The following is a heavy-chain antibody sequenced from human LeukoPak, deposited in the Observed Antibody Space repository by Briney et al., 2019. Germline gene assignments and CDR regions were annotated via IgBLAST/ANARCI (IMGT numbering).Heavy chain of an antibody. CDR1: GGSISSYY. CDR3: ARGFLGDYYGSGSYYVFDY. V-gene: IGHV4-4*07. CDR2: IYTSGST. J-gene: IGHJ4*02. Sequence: SETLSLTCTVSGGSISSYYWSWIRQPAGKGLEWIGRIYTSGSTNYNPSLKSRVTISVDTSKNQFSLKLSSVTAADTAVYYCARGFLGDYYGSGSYYVFDYWGQGTLVTVSS. D-gene: IGHD3-10*01.